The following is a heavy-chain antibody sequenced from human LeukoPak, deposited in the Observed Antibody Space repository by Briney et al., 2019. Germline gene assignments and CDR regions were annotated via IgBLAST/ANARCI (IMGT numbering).Heavy chain of an antibody. CDR1: GGTFSSYA. CDR2: IIPIFGTA. J-gene: IGHJ3*02. D-gene: IGHD6-25*01. V-gene: IGHV1-69*05. CDR3: ARDRSPMFDTSGAFDI. Sequence: ASVKVSCKASGGTFSSYAISWVRQAPGQGLEWMGRIIPIFGTANYAQKFQGRVTITTDESTSTAYMELSSLRSEDTAVYYCARDRSPMFDTSGAFDIWGQGTMVTVSS.